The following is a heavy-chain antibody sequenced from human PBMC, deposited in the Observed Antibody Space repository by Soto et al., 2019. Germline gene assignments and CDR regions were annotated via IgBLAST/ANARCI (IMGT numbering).Heavy chain of an antibody. V-gene: IGHV1-46*01. CDR2: LNPSGGST. CDR1: GYTFTSYY. J-gene: IGHJ1*01. D-gene: IGHD3-10*01. CDR3: GGAFEWFGPQGYFQH. Sequence: QVQLVQSGAEVKKPGASVKVSCKASGYTFTSYYMHWVRQAPGQGLEWMGILNPSGGSTSYAPEFRGSVPMARDPCRSTVYVCLRSLRSDHTAVYCCGGAFEWFGPQGYFQHRGQGSLVTVSS.